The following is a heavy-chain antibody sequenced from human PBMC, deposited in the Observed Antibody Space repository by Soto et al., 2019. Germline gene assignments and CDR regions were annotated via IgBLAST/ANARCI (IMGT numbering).Heavy chain of an antibody. J-gene: IGHJ6*02. CDR3: ARGFDRSDPWSGYFGDGLPLPYGMDV. CDR1: GGSINSGTHY. V-gene: IGHV4-31*03. Sequence: QVQLQESGPGLVKPSQTLSLTCTVSGGSINSGTHYWTWIRQYPGKGLEWIGYIYYNGRTFYNPSLKSRVTISMDSSKNQFSLNLSAVTAADTAVYFCARGFDRSDPWSGYFGDGLPLPYGMDVWGQGSTVTVSS. D-gene: IGHD3-3*01. CDR2: IYYNGRT.